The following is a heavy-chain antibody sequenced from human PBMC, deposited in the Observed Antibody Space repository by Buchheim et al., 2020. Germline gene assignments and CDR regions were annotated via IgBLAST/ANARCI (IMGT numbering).Heavy chain of an antibody. V-gene: IGHV3-23*01. CDR2: ITGSGAAT. CDR3: AKDWDDHGGPGFPHY. CDR1: GFTFNNYA. J-gene: IGHJ4*02. Sequence: EVQVLESGGGLVQPGGSLRLSCAASGFTFNNYAMNWVRQAPGKGLEWVSAITGSGAATYYADSVRGRFTISRDNSKDTLDLEMDSLRGEDTAVYYCAKDWDDHGGPGFPHYWGRGT. D-gene: IGHD4-23*01.